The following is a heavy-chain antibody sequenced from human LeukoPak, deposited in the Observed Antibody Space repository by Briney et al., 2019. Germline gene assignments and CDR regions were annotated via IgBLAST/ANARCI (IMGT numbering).Heavy chain of an antibody. Sequence: SETLSLTCTVSGGSISSGDYYWSWIRQPPGKGLEWIGYIYYSGSTYYNPSLKSRVTISADTSKNQFSLKLSSVTAADTAVYYCARGVRSSGAMDAFDIWGQGTMVTVSS. V-gene: IGHV4-30-4*01. D-gene: IGHD6-19*01. CDR1: GGSISSGDYY. J-gene: IGHJ3*02. CDR2: IYYSGST. CDR3: ARGVRSSGAMDAFDI.